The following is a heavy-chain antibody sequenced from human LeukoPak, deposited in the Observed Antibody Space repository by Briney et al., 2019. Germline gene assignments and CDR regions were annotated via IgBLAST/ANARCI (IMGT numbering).Heavy chain of an antibody. D-gene: IGHD3-10*01. V-gene: IGHV3-48*01. CDR1: GFTFSSYS. CDR3: ASPLRLGSGSYYNY. J-gene: IGHJ4*02. CDR2: ISSSSSTI. Sequence: GGSLRLSCAASGFTFSSYSMNWVRQAPGKGLEWVSYISSSSSTIYYADSVKGRFTISRDNAKNSLYLQMNSLRAEDTAVYYCASPLRLGSGSYYNYWGQGTLVTVSS.